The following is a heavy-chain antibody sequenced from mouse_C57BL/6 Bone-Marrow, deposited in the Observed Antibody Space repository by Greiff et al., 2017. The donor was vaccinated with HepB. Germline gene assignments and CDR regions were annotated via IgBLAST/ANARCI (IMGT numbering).Heavy chain of an antibody. CDR2: ISNGGGST. V-gene: IGHV5-12*01. CDR1: GFTFSDYY. Sequence: DVMLVESGGGLVQPGGSLKLSCAASGFTFSDYYMYWVRQTPEKRLEWVAYISNGGGSTYYPDTVKGRFTISRDNAKNTLYLQMSRLKSEDTAMYYCARQYYYGKDWYFDVWGTGTTVTVSS. J-gene: IGHJ1*03. CDR3: ARQYYYGKDWYFDV. D-gene: IGHD1-1*01.